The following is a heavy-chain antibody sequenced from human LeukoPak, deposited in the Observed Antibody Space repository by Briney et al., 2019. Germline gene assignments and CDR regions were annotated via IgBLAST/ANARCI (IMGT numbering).Heavy chain of an antibody. CDR1: GYSFTSYW. J-gene: IGHJ5*02. V-gene: IGHV5-51*01. CDR2: IYPGDSDT. D-gene: IGHD6-13*01. CDR3: ARRVGSSSWSKRSSWFDP. Sequence: GESLKISCKGSGYSFTSYWIGWVRQMPGKGLVWMGIIYPGDSDTRYSPSFQGQVTISADKSISTAYLQWSSLKASDTAMYYCARRVGSSSWSKRSSWFDPWGQGTLVTVSS.